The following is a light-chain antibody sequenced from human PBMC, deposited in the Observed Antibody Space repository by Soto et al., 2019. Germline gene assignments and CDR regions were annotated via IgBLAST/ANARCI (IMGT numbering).Light chain of an antibody. Sequence: QSVLAQPDSVSGSPGQSITISCTGTSSDVGGYNYVSWYQQHPGKAPKLMIYEVSNRPSGVSNRFSGSKSGNTASLTISGLQAKDEADYYCSSYTSSSTPDVYGTGPKVAVL. V-gene: IGLV2-14*01. CDR3: SSYTSSSTPDV. J-gene: IGLJ1*01. CDR2: EVS. CDR1: SSDVGGYNY.